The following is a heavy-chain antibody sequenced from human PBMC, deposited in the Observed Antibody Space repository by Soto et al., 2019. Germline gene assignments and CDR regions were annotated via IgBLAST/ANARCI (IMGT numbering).Heavy chain of an antibody. CDR2: IYYSGST. Sequence: TLSLTCTVSGGSISSGDYYWSWIRQPPGKGLEWIGYIYYSGSTYYNPSLKSRVTISVDTSKNQFSLKLSSVTAADTAVYYCARARYYYDSSGPRDFDYWGQGTLVAVSS. J-gene: IGHJ4*02. D-gene: IGHD3-22*01. CDR1: GGSISSGDYY. CDR3: ARARYYYDSSGPRDFDY. V-gene: IGHV4-30-4*01.